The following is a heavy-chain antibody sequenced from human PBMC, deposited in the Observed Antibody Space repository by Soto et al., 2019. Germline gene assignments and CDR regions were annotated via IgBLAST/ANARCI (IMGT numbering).Heavy chain of an antibody. V-gene: IGHV3-33*01. D-gene: IGHD6-13*01. J-gene: IGHJ6*02. CDR2: IWNDGNGY. CDR3: ARRQISPPTRGAASARRGMEV. Sequence: GGSLRRYCAASGFTYKNYGMHWVRQAPGKGLEWVAVIWNDGNGYYYANSVKGRFTISRDNSKNTLYLQMSSLRVEDTAVYYCARRQISPPTRGAASARRGMEVWGQGTTVTVSS. CDR1: GFTYKNYG.